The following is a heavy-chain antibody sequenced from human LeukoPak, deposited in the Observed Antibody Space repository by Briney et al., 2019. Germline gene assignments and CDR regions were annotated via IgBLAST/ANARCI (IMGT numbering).Heavy chain of an antibody. CDR1: GFTFSSYS. J-gene: IGHJ5*02. V-gene: IGHV3-21*04. CDR2: ISSSSSYI. CDR3: AKDGDRYGSGSFLP. Sequence: PGGSLRLSCAASGFTFSSYSMNWVRQAPGKGLEWVSSISSSSSYIYYADSVKGRFTISRDNAKNSLYLQMNSLRAEDTALYYCAKDGDRYGSGSFLPWGQGTLVTVSS. D-gene: IGHD3-10*01.